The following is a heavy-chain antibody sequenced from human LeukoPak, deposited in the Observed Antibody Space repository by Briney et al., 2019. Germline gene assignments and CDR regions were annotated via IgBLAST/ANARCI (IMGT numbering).Heavy chain of an antibody. CDR2: IYYSGGT. Sequence: SETLSLTCSVSGGSISSRNYYWGWIRQPPGKKLEWIGSIYYSGGTYYNPSLKSRVTISVDTSKNQFSLKLNSVTAADTAVYYCATRSYYDTSGVYGMDVCGHRNTVTVSS. V-gene: IGHV4-39*01. CDR1: GGSISSRNYY. CDR3: ATRSYYDTSGVYGMDV. D-gene: IGHD3-22*01. J-gene: IGHJ6*02.